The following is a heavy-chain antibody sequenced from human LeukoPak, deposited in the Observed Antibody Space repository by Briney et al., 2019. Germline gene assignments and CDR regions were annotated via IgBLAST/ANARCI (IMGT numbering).Heavy chain of an antibody. D-gene: IGHD3-10*01. CDR1: GFTFSSYW. Sequence: GGSLRLSCAASGFTFSSYWMSWVRQAPGKGLEWVANIKQDGCEKYYVDSVKGRFTVSRDNAKNSLYLQMNSLRAEDTAVYYCARGVLWFGELYGMDVWGQGTTVTVSS. J-gene: IGHJ6*02. CDR2: IKQDGCEK. CDR3: ARGVLWFGELYGMDV. V-gene: IGHV3-7*01.